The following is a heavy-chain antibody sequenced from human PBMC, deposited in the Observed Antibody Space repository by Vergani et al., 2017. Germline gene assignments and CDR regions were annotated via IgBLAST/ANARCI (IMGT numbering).Heavy chain of an antibody. CDR2: IWYDGSNK. D-gene: IGHD6-6*01. CDR1: GFTFSSYG. J-gene: IGHJ6*03. CDR3: AREYSSSSVGYYYYYMDV. Sequence: VQLVESGGGLVQPGRSLRLSCAASGFTFSSYGMHWVRQAPGKGLEWVAVIWYDGSNKYYADSVKGRFTISRDNSKNTLYLQMNSLRAEDTAVYYCAREYSSSSVGYYYYYMDVWGKGTTVTVSS. V-gene: IGHV3-33*01.